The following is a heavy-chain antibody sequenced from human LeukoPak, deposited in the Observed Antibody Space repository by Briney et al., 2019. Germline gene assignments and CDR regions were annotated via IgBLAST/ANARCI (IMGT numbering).Heavy chain of an antibody. J-gene: IGHJ4*02. Sequence: GGSLRLSCAASGFTFSSYSMNWVRQPAGKGLEWISYISSSSSIIYYADSVKGRFTISRDNAQSSMYLQMNSLRAEDTAVYYCAREGDSSGYYHDYWGQGTLDTVSS. CDR1: GFTFSSYS. D-gene: IGHD3-22*01. CDR2: ISSSSSII. V-gene: IGHV3-48*01. CDR3: AREGDSSGYYHDY.